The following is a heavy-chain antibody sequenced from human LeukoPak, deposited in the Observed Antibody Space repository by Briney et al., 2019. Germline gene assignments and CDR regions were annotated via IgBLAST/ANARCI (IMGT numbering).Heavy chain of an antibody. V-gene: IGHV3-21*01. J-gene: IGHJ4*02. CDR3: AREDTAKYYFDY. D-gene: IGHD5-18*01. CDR2: ISGSGGST. CDR1: GFTFSSYW. Sequence: GGFLRLSCAASGFTFSSYWMHWVRQAPGKGLEWVSAISGSGGSTYYADSVKGRFTISRDNAKNSLYLQMNSLRAEDTAVYYCAREDTAKYYFDYWGQGTLVTVSS.